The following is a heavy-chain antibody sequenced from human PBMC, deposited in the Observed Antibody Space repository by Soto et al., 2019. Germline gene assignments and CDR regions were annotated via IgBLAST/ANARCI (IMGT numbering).Heavy chain of an antibody. CDR3: AREGSYSAYNFAHGIQLWSFDF. CDR2: IFSSGST. J-gene: IGHJ4*02. V-gene: IGHV4-4*07. CDR1: GGSINTFY. Sequence: SETLSLTCTVSGGSINTFYWSWVWQPAGKGLEWIGRIFSSGSTSFNPSLESRVAMSVDTSKNHFSLNLSSVTAADMAVYYCAREGSYSAYNFAHGIQLWSFDFWGQGALVTVSS. D-gene: IGHD5-12*01.